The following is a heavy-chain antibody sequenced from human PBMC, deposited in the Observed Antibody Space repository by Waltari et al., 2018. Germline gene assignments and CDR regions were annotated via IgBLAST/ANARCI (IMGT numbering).Heavy chain of an antibody. J-gene: IGHJ6*02. CDR1: GFTFSSYS. Sequence: EVQLVESGGGLVQPGGSLRLSCAASGFTFSSYSLNWVRQAPGKGVEWVSYISSSSSTIYYADSVKGRFTISRDKAKNSLYLQMNSLRAEDTAVYYCAGGGGYTDYFYYYYGMDVWGQGTTVTVSS. CDR2: ISSSSSTI. V-gene: IGHV3-48*01. D-gene: IGHD3-22*01. CDR3: AGGGGYTDYFYYYYGMDV.